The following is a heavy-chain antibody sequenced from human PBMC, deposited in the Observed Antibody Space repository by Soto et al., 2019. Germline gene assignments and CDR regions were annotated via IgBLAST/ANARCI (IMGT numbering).Heavy chain of an antibody. CDR1: GFSLSNARMG. V-gene: IGHV2-26*01. Sequence: QVTLKESGPVLVKPTETLTLTCTVSGFSLSNARMGVSWIRQPPGKALEWLAHIFSNDEKSYSTSLKSRLTIPKNTSKSQVVLTMTNMDPVDTATYYCARIRSQDPPGPPFDYWGQGTLVTVSS. CDR2: IFSNDEK. CDR3: ARIRSQDPPGPPFDY. J-gene: IGHJ4*02.